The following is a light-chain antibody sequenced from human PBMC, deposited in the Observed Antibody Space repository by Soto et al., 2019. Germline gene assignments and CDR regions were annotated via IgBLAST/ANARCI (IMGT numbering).Light chain of an antibody. CDR3: QQYDASPRT. CDR2: GAF. J-gene: IGKJ5*01. CDR1: QSVSSIC. Sequence: EIVWTQSAGTLSLSPGERVKLSCRASQSVSSICLSCSQQDPSLAPTVLISGAFSRASGIPDRFSGSVSWTDFALTISSLEPEDFAVYYCQQYDASPRTFGQATRLEXK. V-gene: IGKV3-20*01.